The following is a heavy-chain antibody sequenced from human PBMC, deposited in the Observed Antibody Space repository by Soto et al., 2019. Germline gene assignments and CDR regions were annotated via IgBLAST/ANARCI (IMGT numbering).Heavy chain of an antibody. CDR3: ARDAPREGGSYNH. Sequence: QVQLVESGGGVVQPGRSLRLSCAASGFTFSSYAMHWVRQAPGKGLEWVAIISYDGSNKYYADSVKGRFTISRDNSENTLYLQMNSLRAEDTAVYYCARDAPREGGSYNHWGQGTLVTVSS. CDR1: GFTFSSYA. D-gene: IGHD1-26*01. J-gene: IGHJ5*02. V-gene: IGHV3-30-3*01. CDR2: ISYDGSNK.